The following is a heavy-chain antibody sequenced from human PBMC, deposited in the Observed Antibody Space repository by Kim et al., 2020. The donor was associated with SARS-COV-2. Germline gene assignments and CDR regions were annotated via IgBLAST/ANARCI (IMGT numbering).Heavy chain of an antibody. Sequence: YADSVRGLFTSSRDNSKNTLYLQMNSLRAEDTAIYYCAKAAAGISTFDAWGQGTLVTVSS. J-gene: IGHJ4*02. D-gene: IGHD6-13*01. V-gene: IGHV3-23*01. CDR3: AKAAAGISTFDA.